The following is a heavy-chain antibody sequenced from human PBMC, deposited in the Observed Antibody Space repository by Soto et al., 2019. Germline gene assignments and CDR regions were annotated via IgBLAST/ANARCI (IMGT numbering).Heavy chain of an antibody. J-gene: IGHJ6*02. CDR2: ISYDGSNK. V-gene: IGHV3-30-3*01. D-gene: IGHD6-13*01. CDR3: ARESWQQLVRHYYGMDV. CDR1: GFTFSSYA. Sequence: GGSLRLSCAASGFTFSSYAMHWVRQAPGKGLEWVAVISYDGSNKYYADSVKGRFTISRDNSKNTLYLQMNSLRAEDTAVYYCARESWQQLVRHYYGMDVWGQGTTVTVSS.